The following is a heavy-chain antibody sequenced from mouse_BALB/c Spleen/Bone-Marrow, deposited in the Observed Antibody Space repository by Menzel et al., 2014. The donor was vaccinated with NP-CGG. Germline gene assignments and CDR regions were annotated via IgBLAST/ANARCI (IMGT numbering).Heavy chain of an antibody. V-gene: IGHV2-6-5*01. J-gene: IGHJ3*01. D-gene: IGHD2-4*01. CDR2: IWGVGTT. CDR3: AKIYYDFDGFAH. Sequence: VKLVESGPGLVAPSQSLSITCTVSGFSLTDYGVSWIRQPPGKGLEWLGVIWGVGTTYYNSALKSRLSISKDNSKSQVFLKMNSLRTDDTAIYYCAKIYYDFDGFAHWGQGTLVTVSA. CDR1: GFSLTDYG.